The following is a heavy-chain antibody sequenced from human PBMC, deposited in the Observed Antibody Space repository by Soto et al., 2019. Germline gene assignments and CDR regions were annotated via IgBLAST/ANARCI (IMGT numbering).Heavy chain of an antibody. CDR1: GGSISSGTYF. Sequence: SETLSLTCSVSGGSISSGTYFWSWIRQHPGKGLEWIGYINYSGSTYYNASLRSRVTISVDTSKNQFSLKLSSVTAADTAVYYCARAGSITMIVVANDAFDIWGQGTMVTVS. D-gene: IGHD3-22*01. CDR2: INYSGST. J-gene: IGHJ3*02. V-gene: IGHV4-31*03. CDR3: ARAGSITMIVVANDAFDI.